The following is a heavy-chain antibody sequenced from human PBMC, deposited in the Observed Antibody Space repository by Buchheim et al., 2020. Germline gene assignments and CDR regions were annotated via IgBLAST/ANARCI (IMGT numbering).Heavy chain of an antibody. Sequence: EVQLVESGGGLVQPGGSLRLSCAASGFTFRSYWMHWVRQAPGKGLVWVSRMNSDGSSTTYADSVKGRFTISRAHAKNTLYLQINSLTAEDTAVYYCTRGRDYYYYFDLDVWGKGTT. CDR1: GFTFRSYW. V-gene: IGHV3-74*01. J-gene: IGHJ6*03. CDR2: MNSDGSST. CDR3: TRGRDYYYYFDLDV.